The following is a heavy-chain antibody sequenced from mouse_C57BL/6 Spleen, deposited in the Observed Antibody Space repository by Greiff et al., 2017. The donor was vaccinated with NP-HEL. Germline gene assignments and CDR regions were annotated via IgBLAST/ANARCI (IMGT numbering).Heavy chain of an antibody. J-gene: IGHJ4*01. CDR3: ARETSYDGYSYYAMDY. CDR2: IYPGDGDT. V-gene: IGHV1-80*01. CDR1: GYAFSSYW. Sequence: QVQLQQSGAELVKPGASVKISCKASGYAFSSYWMNWVKQRPGKGLEWIGQIYPGDGDTNYNGKFKGKATLTADKSSSTAYMQLSSLTSEDSAVYFCARETSYDGYSYYAMDYWGQGTSVTVSS. D-gene: IGHD2-3*01.